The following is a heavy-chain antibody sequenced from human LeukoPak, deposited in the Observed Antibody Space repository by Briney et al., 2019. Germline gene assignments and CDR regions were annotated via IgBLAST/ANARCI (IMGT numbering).Heavy chain of an antibody. CDR1: GFTFSSDV. Sequence: GGSLRLSCAASGFTFSSDVMGWVRQAPGKGLEWVSAIHGGGVSTYYADSVKGRFTISRDNSKNTLYLQVNSLRADDTALYYCARLPTGYPNWFDTWGQGTLVTVSS. V-gene: IGHV3-23*01. CDR2: IHGGGVST. D-gene: IGHD3-9*01. J-gene: IGHJ5*02. CDR3: ARLPTGYPNWFDT.